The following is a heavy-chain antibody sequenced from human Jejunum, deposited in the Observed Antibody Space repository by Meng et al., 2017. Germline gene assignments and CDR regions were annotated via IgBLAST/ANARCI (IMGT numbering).Heavy chain of an antibody. D-gene: IGHD2-15*01. CDR1: GFSLTTRDTH. CDR3: ARDSVDEALDI. V-gene: IGHV2-70*04. Sequence: SGRTLVKPTQTLTLTCSFSGFSLTTRDTHVSWIRQPPGKALEWLARIDSDDDKFYSTSLKSRLTVFKDTSRNQVVLILTNLHPGDTGTYYCARDSVDEALDIWGQGTLVTVSS. CDR2: IDSDDDK. J-gene: IGHJ3*02.